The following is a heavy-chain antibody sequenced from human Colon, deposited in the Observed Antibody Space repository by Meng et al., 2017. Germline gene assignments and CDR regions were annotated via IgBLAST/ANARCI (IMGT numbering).Heavy chain of an antibody. Sequence: GESLKISCGASGFTFSSYEMNWVRQAPGKGLEWVSYISSSGTIIYYSDSVKGRFTVSRDNAMHSLYLQMNSLRAEDTAVYYCARDTIVPTTFNYWNSMDVWGQGTTVTVSS. CDR1: GFTFSSYE. CDR2: ISSSGTII. D-gene: IGHD1/OR15-1a*01. CDR3: ARDTIVPTTFNYWNSMDV. J-gene: IGHJ6*02. V-gene: IGHV3-48*03.